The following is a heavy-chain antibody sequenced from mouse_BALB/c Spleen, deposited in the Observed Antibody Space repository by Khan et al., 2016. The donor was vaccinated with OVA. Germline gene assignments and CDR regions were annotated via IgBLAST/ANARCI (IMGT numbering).Heavy chain of an antibody. V-gene: IGHV1-7*01. CDR3: ARRGLRRDFDY. CDR1: GYTFINYW. D-gene: IGHD1-1*01. J-gene: IGHJ2*01. CDR2: INPSTGYT. Sequence: VQLQQSGAELAKPGASVKMSCKASGYTFINYWILWVKQRPGQGLEWIGYINPSTGYTEYNQNFKDKATLTADKSSSTAYMQLSSLTSEDSAVYYCARRGLRRDFDYWGQGTTRTVSS.